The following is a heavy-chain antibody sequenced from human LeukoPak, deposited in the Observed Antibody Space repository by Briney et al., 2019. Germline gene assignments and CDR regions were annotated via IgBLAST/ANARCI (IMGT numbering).Heavy chain of an antibody. CDR1: GFTFSNTW. J-gene: IGHJ4*02. Sequence: PGGSLRLSCAASGFTFSNTWMNWVRQAPGKGLEWVSAISGSGGSTYYADSVKGRFTISRDNSKNTLYLQMNSLRAEDTAVYYCAKDPLIVVVPAAMEYFDYWGQGTLVTVSS. V-gene: IGHV3-23*01. CDR3: AKDPLIVVVPAAMEYFDY. CDR2: ISGSGGST. D-gene: IGHD2-2*01.